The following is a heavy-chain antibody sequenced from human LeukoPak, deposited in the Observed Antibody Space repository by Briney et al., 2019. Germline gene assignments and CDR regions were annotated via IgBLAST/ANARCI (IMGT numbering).Heavy chain of an antibody. Sequence: PGGSLRLSCAASGFTFSSYAMHWGRQAPGKGLEYVSAISSNGGSTYYANSVKGRFTISRDNSKNTLYLQMGSLRAEDMAVYYCARKDSGPLDYWGQGTLVTVSS. CDR2: ISSNGGST. CDR3: ARKDSGPLDY. CDR1: GFTFSSYA. J-gene: IGHJ4*02. V-gene: IGHV3-64*01. D-gene: IGHD2-15*01.